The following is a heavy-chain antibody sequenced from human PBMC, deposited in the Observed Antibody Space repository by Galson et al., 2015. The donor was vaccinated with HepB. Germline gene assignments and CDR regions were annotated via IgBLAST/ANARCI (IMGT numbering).Heavy chain of an antibody. CDR3: ARAGAAPPQYWYYGMDV. CDR2: ISGSGGST. J-gene: IGHJ6*02. CDR1: GFTFSSYA. D-gene: IGHD2-8*02. Sequence: SLRLSCAASGFTFSSYAMSWVRQAQGKGLEWVSAISGSGGSTYYADSVKGRFTISRDNSKNTLYLQMNSLRAEDTAVYYCARAGAAPPQYWYYGMDVWGQGTTVTVSS. V-gene: IGHV3-23*01.